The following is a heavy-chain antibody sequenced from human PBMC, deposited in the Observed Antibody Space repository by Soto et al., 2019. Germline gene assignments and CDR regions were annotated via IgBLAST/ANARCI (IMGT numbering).Heavy chain of an antibody. CDR2: ISGGGDAA. CDR3: ARKSLEYTSRPNYWYFDV. Sequence: EVQLLESGGGLVQPGGSLRLSCAGSGFTFINYAMNWGRQVPGKGLEWVSSISGGGDAAFFPDSVRGRFTISRANSKNTVTRQMNSLGVYDTAVYYCARKSLEYTSRPNYWYFDVWGRGTLVTVSS. D-gene: IGHD6-6*01. J-gene: IGHJ2*01. V-gene: IGHV3-23*01. CDR1: GFTFINYA.